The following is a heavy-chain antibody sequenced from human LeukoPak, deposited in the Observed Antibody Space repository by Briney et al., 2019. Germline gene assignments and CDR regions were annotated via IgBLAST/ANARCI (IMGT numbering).Heavy chain of an antibody. D-gene: IGHD3-10*01. J-gene: IGHJ4*02. CDR2: IYWHDGK. CDR1: GFSLSTDGVG. CDR3: ARRAYGSGSYYSVPFDY. V-gene: IGHV2-5*01. Sequence: SGPTLVKPTRTLTLTCTFSGFSLSTDGVGVGWIRQRPGKALEWLATIYWHDGKRYSPSLQSRLTITKGTSKNQVVLTLTNMDPVDSATYYCARRAYGSGSYYSVPFDYWGQGTLVSVSS.